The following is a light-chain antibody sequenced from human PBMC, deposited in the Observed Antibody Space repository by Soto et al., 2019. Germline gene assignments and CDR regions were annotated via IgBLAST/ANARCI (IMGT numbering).Light chain of an antibody. Sequence: ETVLTQSPGTLSLSPGERATVSCRASQSVGGSSLAWYQQRPGQAPRLLLYDTSKRATGIPDRFSGSESGPDFTLTISRLEPEDFAVYYCQQYQYSPRTFGQGTKVEIK. CDR2: DTS. CDR3: QQYQYSPRT. J-gene: IGKJ1*01. CDR1: QSVGGSS. V-gene: IGKV3-20*01.